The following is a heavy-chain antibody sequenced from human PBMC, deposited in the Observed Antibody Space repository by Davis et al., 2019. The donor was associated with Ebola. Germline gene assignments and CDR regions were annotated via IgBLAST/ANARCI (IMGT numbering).Heavy chain of an antibody. V-gene: IGHV3-23*03. CDR3: ARTLTTLY. J-gene: IGHJ4*02. D-gene: IGHD1-1*01. CDR2: IYSAGST. CDR1: GFTFSNYG. Sequence: GESLKISCAASGFTFSNYGMTWVRQAPGKGLEWVSNIYSAGSTYYADSVKGRFTISRDDSKNTLYLHMNSLRVEDTAVYYCARTLTTLYWGQGTLVTVSP.